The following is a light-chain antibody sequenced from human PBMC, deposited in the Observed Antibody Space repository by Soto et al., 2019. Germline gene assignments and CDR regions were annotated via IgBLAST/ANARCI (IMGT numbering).Light chain of an antibody. CDR3: QQSSKWPLT. Sequence: TQSPVTLSVSPGDRATLSCRANQSISNNLAWYQQKSGQAPRLLIYSVSTRATGIPARFSGSGSGTEFTLTISSLQSEDFAVYFCQQSSKWPLTFGGGTKVEFK. CDR1: QSISNN. V-gene: IGKV3-15*01. J-gene: IGKJ4*01. CDR2: SVS.